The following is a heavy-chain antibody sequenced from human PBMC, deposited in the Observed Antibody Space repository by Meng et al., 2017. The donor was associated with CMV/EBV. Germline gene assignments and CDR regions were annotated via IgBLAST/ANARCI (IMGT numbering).Heavy chain of an antibody. D-gene: IGHD3-10*01. CDR3: ARDVGGTMVRGVIIDPYYFDY. J-gene: IGHJ4*02. CDR1: SYS. CDR2: ISSSSSYI. V-gene: IGHV3-21*01. Sequence: SYSMNWVRQAPGKRLEWVSSISSSSSYIYYADSVKGRFTISRDNAKNSLYLQMNSLRAEDTAVYYCARDVGGTMVRGVIIDPYYFDYWGQGTLVTVSS.